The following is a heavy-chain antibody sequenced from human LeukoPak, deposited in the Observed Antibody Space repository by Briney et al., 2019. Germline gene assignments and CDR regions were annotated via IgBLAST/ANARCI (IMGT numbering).Heavy chain of an antibody. CDR2: IYYSGST. V-gene: IGHV4-59*08. CDR3: ARGPYVSGRPFDY. Sequence: SETLSLTCAVSGASISSYYWSWIRQPPGKGLEWIGYIYYSGSTNYNPSLKSRVTISVDTSKNQFSLKLSSVTAADTAVYYCARGPYVSGRPFDYWGQGTLVTVS. CDR1: GASISSYY. D-gene: IGHD6-25*01. J-gene: IGHJ4*02.